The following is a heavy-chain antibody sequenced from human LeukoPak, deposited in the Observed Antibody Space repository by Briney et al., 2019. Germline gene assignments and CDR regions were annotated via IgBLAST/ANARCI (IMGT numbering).Heavy chain of an antibody. V-gene: IGHV3-21*01. CDR2: ISSSSSYI. D-gene: IGHD2-2*01. J-gene: IGHJ6*03. Sequence: GGSLRLSCAASGFTFSSYSMNWVRQAPGKGLEWVSSISSSSSYIYYADSVKGRFTISRDNAKNSLYLQMNSLRAEDTAVYYCARDAIVVPAAIRQGFMDVWGKGTTVIISS. CDR3: ARDAIVVPAAIRQGFMDV. CDR1: GFTFSSYS.